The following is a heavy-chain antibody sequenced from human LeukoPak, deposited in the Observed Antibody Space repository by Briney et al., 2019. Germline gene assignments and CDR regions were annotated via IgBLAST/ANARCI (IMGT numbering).Heavy chain of an antibody. D-gene: IGHD3-10*01. CDR3: ARDMVRGVMGGTFDY. V-gene: IGHV3-30*04. Sequence: GRSLRLSCAASGFTFGSYAMHWVRQAPGKGLEWVAVISYDGSNKYYADSVKGRFTISRDNSKNTLYLQMNSLRAEDTAVYYCARDMVRGVMGGTFDYWGQGTLVTVSS. CDR1: GFTFGSYA. J-gene: IGHJ4*02. CDR2: ISYDGSNK.